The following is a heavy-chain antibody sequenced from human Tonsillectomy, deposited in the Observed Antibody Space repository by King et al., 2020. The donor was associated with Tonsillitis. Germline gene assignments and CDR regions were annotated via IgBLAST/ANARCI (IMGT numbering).Heavy chain of an antibody. CDR1: GYIFTSYG. CDR2: ISAYNGNT. Sequence: VQLVESGVEVKKPGASVKVSCKASGYIFTSYGITWVRQAPGQGLEWMGRISAYNGNTDYAQKLQGRVTMTTDTSTSTAYMELRSLRSDDTAVYYCARDAVVTFGGVTRSDYWGQGTLVTVSS. CDR3: ARDAVVTFGGVTRSDY. D-gene: IGHD3-16*01. V-gene: IGHV1-18*04. J-gene: IGHJ4*01.